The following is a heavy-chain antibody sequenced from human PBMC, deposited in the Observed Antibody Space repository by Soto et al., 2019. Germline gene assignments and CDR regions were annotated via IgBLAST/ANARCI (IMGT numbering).Heavy chain of an antibody. CDR3: ARGPGGNSSWYERVYYYYGMDV. CDR1: GGSISSGGYY. CDR2: IYYSGST. V-gene: IGHV4-31*03. Sequence: SETLSLTCTVSGGSISSGGYYWSWIRQHPGKGLEWIGYIYYSGSTYYNPSLKSRVTISVDTSKNQFSLKLSSVTAADTAVYYCARGPGGNSSWYERVYYYYGMDVWGQGTTVNAP. D-gene: IGHD6-13*01. J-gene: IGHJ6*02.